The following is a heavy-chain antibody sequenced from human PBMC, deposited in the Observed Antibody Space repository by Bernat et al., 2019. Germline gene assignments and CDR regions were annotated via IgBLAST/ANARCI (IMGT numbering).Heavy chain of an antibody. J-gene: IGHJ6*03. CDR3: ARLGPHGRGGSCYSGYYYHMDV. D-gene: IGHD2-15*01. Sequence: QLQLQESGPGLVKRSETLSLTCTVSGGSISSSSYYWGWIRQPPGKWVEWIGCIYYSVSTYYNPSLKCRVTISVDTSTTQFSLRMSYVSAADSALYYCARLGPHGRGGSCYSGYYYHMDVWGKGTTVTVS. CDR1: GGSISSSSYY. CDR2: IYYSVST. V-gene: IGHV4-39*01.